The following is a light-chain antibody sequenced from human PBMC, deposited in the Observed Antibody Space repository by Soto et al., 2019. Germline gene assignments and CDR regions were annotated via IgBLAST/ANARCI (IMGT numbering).Light chain of an antibody. J-gene: IGLJ1*01. V-gene: IGLV1-44*01. Sequence: QSALTQPSSASGTPGQRVTISCSGSSSNIGSNTVTWYQQLPGTAPKLLIYSFNQRPSGVPDRFSGSKSGSSASLAISGLQSEDEADYYCAAWDDSLNGYVFGTGTKVTVL. CDR3: AAWDDSLNGYV. CDR2: SFN. CDR1: SSNIGSNT.